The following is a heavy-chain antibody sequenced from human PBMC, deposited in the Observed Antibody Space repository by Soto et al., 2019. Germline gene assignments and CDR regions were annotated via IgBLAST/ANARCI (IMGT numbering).Heavy chain of an antibody. CDR2: IYATVST. CDR1: GASIGGFY. V-gene: IGHV4-4*07. D-gene: IGHD1-1*01. CDR3: VRDGTKTLRDWFDP. Sequence: SETLCLTYTVSGASIGGFYWIWIRKSAGKGLEWIGRIYATVSTDYNPSLKIRVIMSVDTSKKQFSLKLRSVTAADTAVYYCVRDGTKTLRDWFDPWGQGTLVTVSS. J-gene: IGHJ5*02.